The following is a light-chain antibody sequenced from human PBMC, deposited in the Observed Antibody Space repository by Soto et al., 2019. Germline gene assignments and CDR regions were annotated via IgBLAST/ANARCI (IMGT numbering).Light chain of an antibody. CDR2: EVS. J-gene: IGLJ1*01. V-gene: IGLV2-14*01. CDR1: SSDVGGYNY. CDR3: NSHTSSSISYV. Sequence: QSALTQARSVSGSPGQSVTISCTGTSSDVGGYNYVSWYQQHPGKAPKLMIYEVSNRPSGVSNRFSGSKSGNTASLTISGLQAEDEADYYCNSHTSSSISYVFGTGTKVTV.